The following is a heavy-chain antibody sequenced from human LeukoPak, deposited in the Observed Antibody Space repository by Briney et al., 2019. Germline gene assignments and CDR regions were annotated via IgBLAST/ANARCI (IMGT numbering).Heavy chain of an antibody. CDR3: ARSPRDSWSGYDNWFDP. CDR2: IYPGDSDT. Sequence: GESLKISCKGSGYNFTSYWIGWVRQMPRKGLEWMGIIYPGDSDTRYSPSFQGQVTISADKSISTAYLQWSSLKASDTAMYYCARSPRDSWSGYDNWFDPWGQGTLVTVSS. V-gene: IGHV5-51*01. J-gene: IGHJ5*02. D-gene: IGHD3-3*01. CDR1: GYNFTSYW.